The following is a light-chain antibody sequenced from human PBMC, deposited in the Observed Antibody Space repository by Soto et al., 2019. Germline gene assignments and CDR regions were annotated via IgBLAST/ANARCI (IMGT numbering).Light chain of an antibody. CDR1: QSVSSH. J-gene: IGKJ5*01. CDR3: QQYNNWPPPIT. Sequence: EIRRTQSPAVLSVSPGESATLSCRAIQSVSSHVVWYQQKPGKAPRLLISDSSTRATGIPARFSGSGSGTEFTLTISSLEPEDFAVYYCQQYNNWPPPITFGQGTRLEIK. CDR2: DSS. V-gene: IGKV3-15*01.